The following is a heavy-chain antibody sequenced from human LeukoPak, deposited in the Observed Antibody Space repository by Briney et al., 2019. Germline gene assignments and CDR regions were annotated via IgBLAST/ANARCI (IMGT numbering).Heavy chain of an antibody. J-gene: IGHJ5*02. CDR2: INSISTAI. CDR3: ARRSGYCGTTNCCHGFDP. D-gene: IGHD2-2*01. CDR1: GFTFSNFN. V-gene: IGHV3-21*01. Sequence: GESLRLSCAASGFTFSNFNLNWVRQAPGKGLEWVSSINSISTAIYYADSVKGRFTISRDNAKNSLYLQMDSLRAEDTAVYYCARRSGYCGTTNCCHGFDPWGQGTLVTVSS.